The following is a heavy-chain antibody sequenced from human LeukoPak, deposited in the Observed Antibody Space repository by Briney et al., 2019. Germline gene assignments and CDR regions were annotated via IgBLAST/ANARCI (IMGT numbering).Heavy chain of an antibody. CDR1: GFTFSSYV. Sequence: GGSLRLSCAASGFTFSSYVMSWVRQAPGKGLEWVSAISGSGGSTYYADSVKGRFTISRDNSKNTLYLQMNSLRAEDTAVYYCAKVHDTMIVVVVSYFDYWGQGTLVTVSS. CDR2: ISGSGGST. CDR3: AKVHDTMIVVVVSYFDY. V-gene: IGHV3-23*01. D-gene: IGHD3-22*01. J-gene: IGHJ4*02.